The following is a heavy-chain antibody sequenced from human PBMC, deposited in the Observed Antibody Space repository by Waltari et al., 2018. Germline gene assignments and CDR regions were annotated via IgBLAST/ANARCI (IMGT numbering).Heavy chain of an antibody. CDR1: GYSISSGYY. CDR3: ARRSISAAGTFDP. Sequence: QVQLQESGPGLVKPSETLSLTCAVSGYSISSGYYWGWVRQHPGEGLEWIGSIYHSGSTYNHPSLKSRVNISVDTSKNQFSLKVSSVHAADTAVYYCARRSISAAGTFDPWGQGTLVTVSS. V-gene: IGHV4-38-2*01. CDR2: IYHSGST. J-gene: IGHJ5*02. D-gene: IGHD6-13*01.